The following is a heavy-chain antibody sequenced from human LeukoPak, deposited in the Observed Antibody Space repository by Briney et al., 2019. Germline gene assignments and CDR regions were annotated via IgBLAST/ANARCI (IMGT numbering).Heavy chain of an antibody. V-gene: IGHV1-24*01. CDR1: GYTLTELS. Sequence: ASVKVSCKVSGYTLTELSMHWVRQAPGKGLEWMGGFDPEDGETIYAQKFQGRVTMTEDTSTDTAYMELGSLRSEDTAVYYCATVLGEVAASPNYWGQGTLVTVSS. J-gene: IGHJ4*02. D-gene: IGHD6-6*01. CDR2: FDPEDGET. CDR3: ATVLGEVAASPNY.